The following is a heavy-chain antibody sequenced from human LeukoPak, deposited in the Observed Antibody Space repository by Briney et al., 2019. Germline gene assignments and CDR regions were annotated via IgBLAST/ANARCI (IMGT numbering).Heavy chain of an antibody. J-gene: IGHJ6*02. CDR1: GGSISSYY. CDR2: IYYSGST. Sequence: SETLSLTCTVSGGSISSYYWSWIRQPPGKGLEWIGYIYYSGSTNYNPSLKSRVTISVDTSKNQFSLKLSSVTAADTAVYYCARDLSLGGGYYYYGMDVWGQGTTVTVSS. CDR3: ARDLSLGGGYYYYGMDV. D-gene: IGHD3-16*01. V-gene: IGHV4-59*01.